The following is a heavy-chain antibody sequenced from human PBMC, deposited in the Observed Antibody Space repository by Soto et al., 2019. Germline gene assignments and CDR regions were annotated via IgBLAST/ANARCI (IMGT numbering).Heavy chain of an antibody. CDR2: ISGSGGST. CDR1: GFTFSSYA. J-gene: IGHJ4*02. Sequence: EVQLLESGGGLVQPGGSLRLSCAASGFTFSSYAMSWVRQAPGKGLEWVSAISGSGGSTYYADSVKGRFTISRDNSKNTLYLQMNTLRAEDTAVYYCAKASGWFGEFDYWGQGTLVTVSS. D-gene: IGHD3-10*01. V-gene: IGHV3-23*01. CDR3: AKASGWFGEFDY.